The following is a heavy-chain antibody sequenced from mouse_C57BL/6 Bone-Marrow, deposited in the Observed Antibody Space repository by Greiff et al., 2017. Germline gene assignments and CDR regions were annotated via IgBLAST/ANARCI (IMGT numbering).Heavy chain of an antibody. CDR1: GYSITSGYY. Sequence: VQLKQSGPGLVKPSQSLSLTCSVTGYSITSGYYWNWIRQFPGNKLEWMGYISYAGSNNYNPSLKNRISITRDTSKNQFFLKLNSVTTEDTATYYCARGGGLRFAYWGQGTLGTVSA. D-gene: IGHD2-2*01. V-gene: IGHV3-6*01. J-gene: IGHJ3*01. CDR3: ARGGGLRFAY. CDR2: ISYAGSN.